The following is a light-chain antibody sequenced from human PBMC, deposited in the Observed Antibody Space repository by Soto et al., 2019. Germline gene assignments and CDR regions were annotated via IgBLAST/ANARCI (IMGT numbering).Light chain of an antibody. Sequence: EIVLTQSPGTLSLSPGERATLSCRASESVNSRYLAWYQQKPGQAPRLLIYGASSRATGIPDRFSGSGSGTDFTLTISRLEPEDFVVYYCQQYGSSRTFGQGTKVDI. CDR2: GAS. V-gene: IGKV3-20*01. J-gene: IGKJ1*01. CDR3: QQYGSSRT. CDR1: ESVNSRY.